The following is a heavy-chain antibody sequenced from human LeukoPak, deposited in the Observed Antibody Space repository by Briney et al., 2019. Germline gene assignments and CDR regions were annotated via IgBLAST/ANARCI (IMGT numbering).Heavy chain of an antibody. J-gene: IGHJ4*02. CDR1: GFTFSSYA. Sequence: GGSLRLSCAASGFTFSSYAMSWVRQAPGKGLEWVSSISSSSSYIYYADSVKGRFTISRDNAKNSLYLQMNSLRAEGTAVYYCARTPVGVSAGDYYFDYWGQGTLVTVSS. CDR2: ISSSSSYI. CDR3: ARTPVGVSAGDYYFDY. D-gene: IGHD2-2*01. V-gene: IGHV3-21*01.